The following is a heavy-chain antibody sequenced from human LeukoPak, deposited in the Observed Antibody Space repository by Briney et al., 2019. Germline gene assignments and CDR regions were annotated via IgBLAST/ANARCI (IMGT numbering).Heavy chain of an antibody. CDR3: ARAGPKYYDILTGPHPFDY. Sequence: PGGSLRLSRAASGFTFSSYWMHWVRQAPGKGLVWVSRINSDGSSTSYADSVKGRFTISRDNAKNTLYLQMNSLRAEDTAVYYCARAGPKYYDILTGPHPFDYWGQGTLVTVSS. V-gene: IGHV3-74*01. CDR2: INSDGSST. D-gene: IGHD3-9*01. J-gene: IGHJ4*02. CDR1: GFTFSSYW.